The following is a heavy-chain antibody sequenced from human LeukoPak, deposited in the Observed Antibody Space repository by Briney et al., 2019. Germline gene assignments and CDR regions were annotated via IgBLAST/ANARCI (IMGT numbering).Heavy chain of an antibody. CDR3: ARGYGSGHFDY. CDR2: IYYSGST. D-gene: IGHD3-10*01. J-gene: IGHJ4*02. CDR1: GGSISSGGYS. V-gene: IGHV4-61*08. Sequence: PSQTLSLTCAVSGGSISSGGYSWSWIRQPPGKGLEWIGYIYYSGSTNYNPSLKSRVTISVDTSKNQFSLKLSSVTAADTAVYYCARGYGSGHFDYWGQGTLVTVSS.